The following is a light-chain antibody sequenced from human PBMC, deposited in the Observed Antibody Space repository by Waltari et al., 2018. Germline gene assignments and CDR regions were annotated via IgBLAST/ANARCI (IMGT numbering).Light chain of an antibody. CDR1: QDISTS. J-gene: IGKJ1*01. V-gene: IGKV1-27*01. Sequence: DIQMPQSPSSLSASVGDKVTITCRARQDISTSLDWYKQKPGKVPKVLLFAISTLQSWVPSRFSGSGSGTDFTLTISSLQPEDVATYYCQKYNSAPWTFGQGTRVEIK. CDR2: AIS. CDR3: QKYNSAPWT.